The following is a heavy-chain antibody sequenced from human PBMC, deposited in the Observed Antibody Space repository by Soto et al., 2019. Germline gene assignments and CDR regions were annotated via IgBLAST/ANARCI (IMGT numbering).Heavy chain of an antibody. Sequence: AGSLRLSCSASGFTFSSYAMHWVRQAPGKGLEYVSAISSNGGSTYYADSVKGRFTISRDNSKNTLYLQMSSLRAEDAAVYYCAKVFIVVVPAAAFDYWGQGTLVTVSS. CDR3: AKVFIVVVPAAAFDY. D-gene: IGHD2-2*01. CDR2: ISSNGGST. V-gene: IGHV3-64D*08. CDR1: GFTFSSYA. J-gene: IGHJ4*02.